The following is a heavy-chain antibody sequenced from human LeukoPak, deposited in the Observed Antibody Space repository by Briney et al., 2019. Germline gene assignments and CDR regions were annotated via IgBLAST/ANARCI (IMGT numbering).Heavy chain of an antibody. CDR1: GYTFTSYG. D-gene: IGHD1-14*01. CDR2: ISAYNGNT. J-gene: IGHJ6*02. CDR3: ARDLEVGTSLYYYGMDV. Sequence: ASVKVSCKASGYTFTSYGISWVRQAPGQGLEWMGWISAYNGNTNYAQKLQGRVTMTTDTSTSTAYMELRSLRSDDTAVYYCARDLEVGTSLYYYGMDVWGQGTTVTVSS. V-gene: IGHV1-18*01.